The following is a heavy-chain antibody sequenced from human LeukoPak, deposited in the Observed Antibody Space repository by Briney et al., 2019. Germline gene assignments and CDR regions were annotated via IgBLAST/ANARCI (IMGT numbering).Heavy chain of an antibody. CDR2: IWYDGSNK. Sequence: PGGSLRLSCAASGFTFSSYGMHWVRQALGKGLEWVAVIWYDGSNKYYADSVKGRFTISRDNSKNTLYLQMNSLRAEDTAVYYCAREGVSAYYDFWSGYYFDYWGQGTLVTVSS. CDR3: AREGVSAYYDFWSGYYFDY. D-gene: IGHD3-3*01. V-gene: IGHV3-33*01. J-gene: IGHJ4*02. CDR1: GFTFSSYG.